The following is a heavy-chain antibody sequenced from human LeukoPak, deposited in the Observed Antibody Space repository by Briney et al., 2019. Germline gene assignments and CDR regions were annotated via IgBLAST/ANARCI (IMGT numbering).Heavy chain of an antibody. CDR3: ARHSYDYGDYSWFDP. Sequence: GESLKISCKGSGYIFSIYWIGWVRQMPGKGLEWMGIIYPGDSDTRYSPSFQGQVTISADKSISTAYLQWSSLKASDTAMYYCARHSYDYGDYSWFDPWGQGTLVTVSS. CDR2: IYPGDSDT. D-gene: IGHD4-17*01. CDR1: GYIFSIYW. V-gene: IGHV5-51*01. J-gene: IGHJ5*02.